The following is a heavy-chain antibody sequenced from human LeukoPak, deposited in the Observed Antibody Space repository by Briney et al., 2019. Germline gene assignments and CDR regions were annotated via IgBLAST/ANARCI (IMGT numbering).Heavy chain of an antibody. CDR3: ARDGDSSGYHDY. CDR1: GGSISSYY. D-gene: IGHD3-22*01. Sequence: SETLPLTCTVSGGSISSYYWSWIRQPAGKGLEWIGRIYTSGSTNYNPSLKSRVTMSVDTSKNQFSLKLSSVTAADTAVYYCARDGDSSGYHDYWGQGTLVTVSS. V-gene: IGHV4-4*07. J-gene: IGHJ4*02. CDR2: IYTSGST.